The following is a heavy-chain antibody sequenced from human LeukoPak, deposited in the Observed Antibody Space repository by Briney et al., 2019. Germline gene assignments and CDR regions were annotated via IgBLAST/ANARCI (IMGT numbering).Heavy chain of an antibody. CDR3: ARDRGGPGYTYGQPLDY. D-gene: IGHD5-18*01. CDR1: GFTFSDYY. Sequence: GGSLRLSCAASGFTFSDYYMSWIRQAPGKGLEWVSYVSGSSSPIYYADSVKGRFTVSRDNAKSSLYLQMNSLRAEDTAVYYCARDRGGPGYTYGQPLDYWGQGTLVTVSS. J-gene: IGHJ4*02. V-gene: IGHV3-11*01. CDR2: VSGSSSPI.